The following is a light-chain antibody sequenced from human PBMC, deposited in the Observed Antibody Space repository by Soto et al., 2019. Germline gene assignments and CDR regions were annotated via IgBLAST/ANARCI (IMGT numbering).Light chain of an antibody. J-gene: IGKJ1*01. CDR1: QSVSSSY. CDR3: QQYGSSPQT. V-gene: IGKV3-20*01. Sequence: EIVMTQSPATLSVSPGERATLSCRASQSVSSSYLAWYQQKPGQAPRLLIYGASSRATGIPDRFSGSGSGTDFTLTISGLEPEDFAVYYCQQYGSSPQTFGQGTKVDIK. CDR2: GAS.